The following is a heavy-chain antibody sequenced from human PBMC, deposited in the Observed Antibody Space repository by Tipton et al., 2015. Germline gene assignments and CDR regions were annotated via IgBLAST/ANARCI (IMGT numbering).Heavy chain of an antibody. J-gene: IGHJ4*02. D-gene: IGHD1-26*01. CDR1: GGSISSYY. V-gene: IGHV3-9*01. CDR3: AKDLIQWGDY. CDR2: ISWNSGSI. Sequence: LSLTCTVSGGSISSYYWSWIRQPPGKGLEWVSGISWNSGSIGYADSVKGRFTISRDNAKNSLYLQMNSLRAEDTALYYCAKDLIQWGDYWGQGTLVTVSS.